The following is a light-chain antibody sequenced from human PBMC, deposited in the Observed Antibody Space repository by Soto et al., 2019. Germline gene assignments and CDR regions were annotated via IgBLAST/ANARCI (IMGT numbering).Light chain of an antibody. Sequence: QSVLTQPPSASGTPGQGVTISCSGSSSNIGSNTVNWYQQLPGTAPKLLIYSNNQRPSGVPDRFSGSKSGTSASLAISGLPSEDEADYICAAWDDSLNGYVVGTGTKLTVL. CDR2: SNN. V-gene: IGLV1-44*01. CDR1: SSNIGSNT. CDR3: AAWDDSLNGYV. J-gene: IGLJ1*01.